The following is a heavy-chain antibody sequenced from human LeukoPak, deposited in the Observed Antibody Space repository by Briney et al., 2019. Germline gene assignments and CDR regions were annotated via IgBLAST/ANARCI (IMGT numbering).Heavy chain of an antibody. V-gene: IGHV1-2*02. CDR1: GYTFTGYY. CDR3: AREGSGSPPLYYYYYMDV. D-gene: IGHD3-10*01. J-gene: IGHJ6*03. CDR2: INPNSGGT. Sequence: ASVKVSCKASGYTFTGYYMHWVRQAPGQGLEWMGWINPNSGGTNYAQKFQGRVTMTRDTSISTAYMELSRLRSDDTAVYHCAREGSGSPPLYYYYYMDVWGKGTTVTVSS.